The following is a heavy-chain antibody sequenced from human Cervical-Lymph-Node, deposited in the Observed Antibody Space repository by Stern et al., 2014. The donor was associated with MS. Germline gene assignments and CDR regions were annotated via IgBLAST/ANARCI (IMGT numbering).Heavy chain of an antibody. D-gene: IGHD5-18*01. CDR2: ISYDGSNK. Sequence: VQLVESGGGVVQPGRSLRLSCAASGFTFSSYGMHWVRQAPGKGLEWVAVISYDGSNKYYADSVKGRFTISRDNSKNTLYLQMNSLRAEDTAVYYCAKDFSDTAMVYYFDYWGQGTLVTVSS. J-gene: IGHJ4*02. CDR3: AKDFSDTAMVYYFDY. CDR1: GFTFSSYG. V-gene: IGHV3-30*18.